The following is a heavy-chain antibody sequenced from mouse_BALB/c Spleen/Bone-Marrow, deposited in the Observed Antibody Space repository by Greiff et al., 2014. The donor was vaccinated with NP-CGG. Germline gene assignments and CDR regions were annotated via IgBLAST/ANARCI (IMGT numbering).Heavy chain of an antibody. J-gene: IGHJ4*01. CDR1: GYTFTDYA. CDR3: ARYGYGSSYYAMDY. Sequence: VQPQQSGPELGRPGVSVKISCKGSGYTFTDYAMHWVKQSHAKSLEWIGVISTYSGNTNYNQKFKGKATMTVDKSSSTAYMELARLTSEDSAIYYCARYGYGSSYYAMDYWGQGTSVTVSS. CDR2: ISTYSGNT. D-gene: IGHD1-1*01. V-gene: IGHV1-67*01.